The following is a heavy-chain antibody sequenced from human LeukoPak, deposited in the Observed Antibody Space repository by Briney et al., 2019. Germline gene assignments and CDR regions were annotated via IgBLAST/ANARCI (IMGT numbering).Heavy chain of an antibody. V-gene: IGHV1-2*02. CDR2: INPNSGGT. CDR1: GYTFTSYY. D-gene: IGHD5-18*01. J-gene: IGHJ4*02. Sequence: GASVKVSCKASGYTFTSYYMHWVRQAPGQGLEWMGWINPNSGGTNYAQKFKGRVTMTRDTSISTAYMQLSRLRSDDTAVYYCAREGSEYSYGSRGFDYWGQGTLVTVSS. CDR3: AREGSEYSYGSRGFDY.